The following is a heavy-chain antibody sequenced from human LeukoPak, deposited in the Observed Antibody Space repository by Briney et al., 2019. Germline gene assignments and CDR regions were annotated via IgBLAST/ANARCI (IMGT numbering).Heavy chain of an antibody. D-gene: IGHD1-26*01. Sequence: LPGGSLRLSCAASGFTFSSYEMNWVRQAPGKGLEWVSYISSSGSTIYYADSVKGRFTISRDNAKNSLYLQMNSLRAEDTAVYYRARERLGAQDYWGQGTLVTVSS. J-gene: IGHJ4*02. CDR1: GFTFSSYE. CDR2: ISSSGSTI. CDR3: ARERLGAQDY. V-gene: IGHV3-48*03.